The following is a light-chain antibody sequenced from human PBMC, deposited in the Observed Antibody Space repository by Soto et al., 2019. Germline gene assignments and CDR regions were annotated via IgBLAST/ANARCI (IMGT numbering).Light chain of an antibody. V-gene: IGKV3D-20*02. CDR1: QSVSSSY. Sequence: EIVLTQSPGTLSVSPGERATLSCRASQSVSSSYLAWYQQKPGQAPRLLIYGASSRATGIPDRFSGSGSGTDFTLTISSLEPEDFAVYYCQQRSNWPPATFGQGTRLEIK. J-gene: IGKJ5*01. CDR2: GAS. CDR3: QQRSNWPPAT.